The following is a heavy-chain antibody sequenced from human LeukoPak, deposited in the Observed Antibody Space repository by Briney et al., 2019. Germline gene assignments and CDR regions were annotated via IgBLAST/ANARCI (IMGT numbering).Heavy chain of an antibody. CDR2: ISGSGGST. CDR1: GFTFSSYA. V-gene: IGHV3-23*01. D-gene: IGHD3-22*01. CDR3: AKLTYYYDSSGSGYYFDY. J-gene: IGHJ4*02. Sequence: GGSLRLSCAASGFTFSSYAMSWVRQAPGKGLEWVSVISGSGGSTYYADSVKGRFTISRHNSKNTLYLLMNSLRAEDTAVYYCAKLTYYYDSSGSGYYFDYWGQGTLVTVSS.